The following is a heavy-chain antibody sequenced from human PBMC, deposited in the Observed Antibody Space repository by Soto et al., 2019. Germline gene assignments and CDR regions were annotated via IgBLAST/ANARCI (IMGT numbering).Heavy chain of an antibody. J-gene: IGHJ6*04. CDR3: AKDQAGSYGMDV. Sequence: GGSLRLSCAASGFTFSSYGMHWVRQAPGKGLEWVAVISYDGSNKYYADSVKGRFTISRDNSKNTLYLQMNSLRAEDTAVYYCAKDQAGSYGMDVWGKGTTVTVSS. CDR1: GFTFSSYG. CDR2: ISYDGSNK. D-gene: IGHD6-13*01. V-gene: IGHV3-30*18.